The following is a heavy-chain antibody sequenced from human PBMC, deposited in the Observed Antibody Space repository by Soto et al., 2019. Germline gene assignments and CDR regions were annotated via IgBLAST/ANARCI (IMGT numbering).Heavy chain of an antibody. V-gene: IGHV4-39*01. CDR3: SRSYYGSGSYYSYYYYYGMDV. CDR2: IYYSGST. CDR1: GGSFSSSSYY. J-gene: IGHJ6*02. Sequence: PSETLSLTCTVSGGSFSSSSYYWGWIRQPPGKGLEWIGSIYYSGSTYYNPSLKSRVTMSVDPSKNQFSLKLSSVTAADTAVFYCSRSYYGSGSYYSYYYYYGMDVWGQGTTVT. D-gene: IGHD3-10*01.